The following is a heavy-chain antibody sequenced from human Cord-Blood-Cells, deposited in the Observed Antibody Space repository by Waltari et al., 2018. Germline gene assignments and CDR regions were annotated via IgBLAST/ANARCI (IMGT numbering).Heavy chain of an antibody. V-gene: IGHV5-51*03. CDR3: ARLQAYSGSYYFDY. D-gene: IGHD1-26*01. J-gene: IGHJ4*02. Sequence: EVQLVQSGAEVKKPGESLKISCKGSGYSFTSYWIGWVRQMPGKGLEWLGIIFPGASDTRYSPSFQCQVTIAADKSISTAYLQWSSLKASDTAMYYCARLQAYSGSYYFDYWGQGTLVTVSS. CDR2: IFPGASDT. CDR1: GYSFTSYW.